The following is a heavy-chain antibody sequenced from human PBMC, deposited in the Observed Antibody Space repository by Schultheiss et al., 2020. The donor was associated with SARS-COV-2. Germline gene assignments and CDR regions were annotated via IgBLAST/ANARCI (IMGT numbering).Heavy chain of an antibody. CDR3: ARDLLAVAGAWFDP. CDR2: IWYDGSNK. J-gene: IGHJ5*02. D-gene: IGHD6-19*01. CDR1: GFTFSSYG. Sequence: GGSLRLSCAASGFTFSSYGMHWVRQAPGKGLEWVAVIWYDGSNKYYADSVKGRFTISGDDSRNTLFLQMSSLSDEDTAVYYCARDLLAVAGAWFDPWGQGTLVTVSS. V-gene: IGHV3-33*01.